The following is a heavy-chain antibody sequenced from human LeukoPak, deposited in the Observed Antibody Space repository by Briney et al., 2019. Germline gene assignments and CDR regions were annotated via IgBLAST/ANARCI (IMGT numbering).Heavy chain of an antibody. CDR3: ARFLWFGELLSKNEYYFDY. CDR1: GGSISSSSYY. CDR2: IYYSGST. D-gene: IGHD3-10*01. Sequence: SETLSLTCTVSGGSISSSSYYWSWIRQPPGKGLEWIGYIYYSGSTNYNPSLKSRVTISVDTSKNQFSLKLSSVTAADTAVYYCARFLWFGELLSKNEYYFDYWGQGTLVTVSS. J-gene: IGHJ4*02. V-gene: IGHV4-61*01.